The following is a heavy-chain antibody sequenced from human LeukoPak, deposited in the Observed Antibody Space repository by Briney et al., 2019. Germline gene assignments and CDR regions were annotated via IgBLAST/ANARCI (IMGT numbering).Heavy chain of an antibody. CDR1: GGSISSGGYY. D-gene: IGHD3-10*01. J-gene: IGHJ5*02. CDR2: INHSGST. CDR3: ARGSVYYGSGSYYPIANWFDP. V-gene: IGHV4-39*07. Sequence: SETLSLTCTVSGGSISSGGYYWGWIRQPPGKGLEWIGEINHSGSTNSNPSLKSRVTISVYTSKNQFSLKLSSVTAADTAVYYCARGSVYYGSGSYYPIANWFDPWGQGTLVTVSS.